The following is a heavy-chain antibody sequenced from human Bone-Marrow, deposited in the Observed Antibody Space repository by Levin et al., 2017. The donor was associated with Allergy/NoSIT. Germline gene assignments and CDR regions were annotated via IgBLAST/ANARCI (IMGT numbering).Heavy chain of an antibody. D-gene: IGHD2-2*01. Sequence: GGSLRLSCAASGFTFSSYWMSWVRQAPGKGLEWVANIKQDGSEKYYVDSVKGRFTISRDNAKNSLYLQMNSLRAEDTAVYYCARDPSRPPYYYYGMDVWGQGTTVTVSS. CDR1: GFTFSSYW. V-gene: IGHV3-7*01. J-gene: IGHJ6*02. CDR3: ARDPSRPPYYYYGMDV. CDR2: IKQDGSEK.